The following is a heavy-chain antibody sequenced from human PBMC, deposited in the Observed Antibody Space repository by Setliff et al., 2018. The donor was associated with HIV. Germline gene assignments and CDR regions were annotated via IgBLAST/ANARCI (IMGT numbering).Heavy chain of an antibody. J-gene: IGHJ6*03. CDR2: IYWDDDK. V-gene: IGHV2-5*02. Sequence: GSGPTLVNPTQTLTLTCTFSGFSLTTDGVGVGWIRQPPGKAPEWLALIYWDDDKRYSPSLKSRLTITKDTSKNQVVLTMTNMDPVDTATYYCAHILQDPPSHFYYYFYMDVWGKGTTVTVSS. CDR1: GFSLTTDGVG. D-gene: IGHD3-3*02. CDR3: AHILQDPPSHFYYYFYMDV.